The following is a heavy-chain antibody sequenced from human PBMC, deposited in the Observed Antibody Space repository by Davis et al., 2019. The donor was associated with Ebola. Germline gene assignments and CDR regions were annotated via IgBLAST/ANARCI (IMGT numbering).Heavy chain of an antibody. D-gene: IGHD3-16*01. CDR3: ARDTYYDYIWGTPDY. Sequence: GESLKISCAASGFTFSDYYMSWIRLAPGKGLEWVSYISSSGSTIYYADSVKGRFTISRDNAKNSLYLQMNSLRAEDTAVYYCARDTYYDYIWGTPDYWGQGTLVTVSS. CDR2: ISSSGSTI. CDR1: GFTFSDYY. J-gene: IGHJ4*02. V-gene: IGHV3-11*04.